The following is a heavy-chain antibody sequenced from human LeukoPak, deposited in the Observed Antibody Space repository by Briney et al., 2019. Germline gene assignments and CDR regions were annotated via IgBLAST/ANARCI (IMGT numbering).Heavy chain of an antibody. Sequence: PGGSLRLSCAASGFTVSSNYMSWVRQAPGKGLEWVSYISGSSSTIYYADSVKGRFTISRDNAKNSLYLQMNSLRAEDTAVYYCVTNFDPDVDWGQGTLVTVSS. CDR2: ISGSSSTI. CDR1: GFTVSSNY. D-gene: IGHD3-9*01. CDR3: VTNFDPDVD. V-gene: IGHV3-48*01. J-gene: IGHJ4*02.